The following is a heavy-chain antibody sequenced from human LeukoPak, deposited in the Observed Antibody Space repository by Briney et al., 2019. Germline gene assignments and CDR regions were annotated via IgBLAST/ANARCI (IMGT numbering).Heavy chain of an antibody. J-gene: IGHJ4*02. Sequence: GGSLRLSCAASGFTFSSYSMNWVRQALGKGLEWVSSISSSSSYIYYADSVKGRFTISRDNAKNSLYLQMNSLRAEDTAVYYCARDQEVKPSQFDYWGQGTLVTVSS. CDR3: ARDQEVKPSQFDY. CDR2: ISSSSSYI. V-gene: IGHV3-21*01. CDR1: GFTFSSYS.